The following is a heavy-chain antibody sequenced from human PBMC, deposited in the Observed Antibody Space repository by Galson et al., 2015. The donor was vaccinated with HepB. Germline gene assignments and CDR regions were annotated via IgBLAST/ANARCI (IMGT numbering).Heavy chain of an antibody. Sequence: SLRLSCAGSGFTFSSYWMTWVRQAPGKGLEWVANIKQDESEKYYVDSVKGRFTISRDNAKNSLYLQMNSLRAEDTALYYCAKTISAAPGWFDPRGQGTLVTVSS. CDR2: IKQDESEK. CDR1: GFTFSSYW. J-gene: IGHJ5*02. CDR3: AKTISAAPGWFDP. D-gene: IGHD6-13*01. V-gene: IGHV3-7*01.